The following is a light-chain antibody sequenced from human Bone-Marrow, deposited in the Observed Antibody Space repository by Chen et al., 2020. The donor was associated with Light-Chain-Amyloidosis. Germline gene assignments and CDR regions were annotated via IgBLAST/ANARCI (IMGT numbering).Light chain of an antibody. V-gene: IGKV3-15*01. CDR1: QGVGTS. CDR3: QQYRDWPPS. Sequence: DIVMTQSPATLSVSPGERVNLSCRASQGVGTSLAWYQQKPGRAPGLLIYAASARATGIPARFSGSGSGTEFTLTISSLQSEDFVTYYCQQYRDWPPSFGGGTRVEI. J-gene: IGKJ4*01. CDR2: AAS.